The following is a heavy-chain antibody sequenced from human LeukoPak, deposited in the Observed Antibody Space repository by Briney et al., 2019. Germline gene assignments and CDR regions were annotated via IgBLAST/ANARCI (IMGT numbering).Heavy chain of an antibody. CDR3: AGSGYCSSTACYDSGYYYYYMDV. D-gene: IGHD2-2*01. CDR2: INWNGETT. CDR1: GFTFDDYG. J-gene: IGHJ6*03. V-gene: IGHV3-20*04. Sequence: GGSLRLSCVASGFTFDDYGMSWVRQAPGKGLEWVSGINWNGETTSYSDSVKGRFTISRDNAQNSLHLQLNNLRAEDTALYFCAGSGYCSSTACYDSGYYYYYMDVWGKGTTVTVSS.